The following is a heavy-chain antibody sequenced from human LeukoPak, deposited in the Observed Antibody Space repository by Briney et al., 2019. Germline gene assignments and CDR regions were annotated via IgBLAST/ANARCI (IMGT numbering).Heavy chain of an antibody. V-gene: IGHV4-39*01. J-gene: IGHJ4*02. CDR2: IYYSKNT. D-gene: IGHD5-18*01. Sequence: SETLSLTCTVSGGSISSSSAYWGWIRQPPGRGLEWIGSIYYSKNTYYNPSLKSRVTISADTSKNQFSLTLGSVSATDTAVYYCVSPRGFSYGYFDYWGQGTLVTVSS. CDR3: VSPRGFSYGYFDY. CDR1: GGSISSSSAY.